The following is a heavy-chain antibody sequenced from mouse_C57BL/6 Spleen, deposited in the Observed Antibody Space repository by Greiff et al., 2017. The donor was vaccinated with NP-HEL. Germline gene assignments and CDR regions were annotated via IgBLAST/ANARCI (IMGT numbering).Heavy chain of an antibody. Sequence: EVQVVESGGGLVKPGGSLKLSCAASGFTFSSYAMSWVRQTPEKRLEWVATISDGGSYTYYPDNVKGRFTISRDNAKNNLYLQMSHLKSEDTAMYYCARDEGLNWYFDVWGTGTTVTVSS. CDR2: ISDGGSYT. CDR3: ARDEGLNWYFDV. V-gene: IGHV5-4*01. J-gene: IGHJ1*03. CDR1: GFTFSSYA. D-gene: IGHD3-3*01.